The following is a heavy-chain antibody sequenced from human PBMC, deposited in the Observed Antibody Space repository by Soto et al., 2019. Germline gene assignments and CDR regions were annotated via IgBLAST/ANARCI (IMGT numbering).Heavy chain of an antibody. CDR2: IYSGGST. CDR3: ASLWGSS. CDR1: GFTVSSNY. V-gene: IGHV3-53*04. Sequence: GGSRRLSCVASGFTVSSNYMSWVRQAPGKGLEWVSVIYSGGSTYYADSVKGRFTISRHNSKNTLYLQMNSLRAEDTAVYYCASLWGSSWGQGTLVTVSS. J-gene: IGHJ5*02. D-gene: IGHD3-16*01.